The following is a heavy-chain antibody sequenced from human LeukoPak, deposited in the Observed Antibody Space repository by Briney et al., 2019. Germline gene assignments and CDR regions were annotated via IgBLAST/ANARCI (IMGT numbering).Heavy chain of an antibody. CDR2: FFYSGST. J-gene: IGHJ4*02. CDR1: GFTFSSYA. D-gene: IGHD3-9*01. Sequence: GSLRLSCAASGFTFSSYAMSWVRQPPGKGLEWVVCFFYSGSTYYNPSLKSRVTISVDTSKNQFSLRLTSVTAADSAVYYCARERGRYIDFLDYWGQGTLITVSS. CDR3: ARERGRYIDFLDY. V-gene: IGHV4-39*02.